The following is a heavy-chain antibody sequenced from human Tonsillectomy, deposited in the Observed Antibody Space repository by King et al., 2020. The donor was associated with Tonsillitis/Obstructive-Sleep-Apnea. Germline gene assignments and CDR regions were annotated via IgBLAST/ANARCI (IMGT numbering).Heavy chain of an antibody. CDR2: IYYSGSS. V-gene: IGHV4-61*01. Sequence: VQLQESGPGLVKPSETLSLTCTVSGGSVRSGSYYWSWIRQPPGKGLEWIGYIYYSGSSNYNPSLKSRVTISVDTSKNQCSLKLSSVTAADTAVYYCARGVIRFLEWDNWFDPWGQGTLVTVSS. D-gene: IGHD3-3*01. J-gene: IGHJ5*02. CDR3: ARGVIRFLEWDNWFDP. CDR1: GGSVRSGSYY.